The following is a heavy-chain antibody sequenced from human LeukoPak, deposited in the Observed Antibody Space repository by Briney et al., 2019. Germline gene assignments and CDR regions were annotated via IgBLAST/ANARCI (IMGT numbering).Heavy chain of an antibody. CDR1: GFTFSSYS. J-gene: IGHJ6*03. CDR2: ISSSSSTI. D-gene: IGHD3-3*01. Sequence: GGSLRLSCAASGFTFSSYSMNWVRQAPGKGLEWVSYISSSSSTIYYADSVKGRFTISRDNAKNSLYLQMNSLRAEDTAVYYCARGAYYDPVEGCYMDVWGKGTTVTVSS. CDR3: ARGAYYDPVEGCYMDV. V-gene: IGHV3-48*04.